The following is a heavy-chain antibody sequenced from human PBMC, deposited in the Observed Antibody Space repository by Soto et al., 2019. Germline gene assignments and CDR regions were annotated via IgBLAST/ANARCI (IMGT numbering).Heavy chain of an antibody. V-gene: IGHV3-21*01. CDR2: ISSSAVYI. CDR3: VRDGLDSYDTERPYFDN. CDR1: GFNFITYS. J-gene: IGHJ4*02. D-gene: IGHD3-22*01. Sequence: GGSLRLSCAASGFNFITYSLSWVRQAPGKGLEWVASISSSAVYIDYADSVKGRFTISRDNANNSLYLQMNSLRAEDTATYYCVRDGLDSYDTERPYFDNWGQGTLVTVSS.